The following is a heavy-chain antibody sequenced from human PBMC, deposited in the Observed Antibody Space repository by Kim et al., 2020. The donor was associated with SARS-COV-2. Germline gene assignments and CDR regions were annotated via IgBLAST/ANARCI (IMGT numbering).Heavy chain of an antibody. CDR1: GFTFSTYW. J-gene: IGHJ3*02. CDR2: IKDDGSEK. V-gene: IGHV3-7*01. D-gene: IGHD1-26*01. Sequence: GGSLRLSCTASGFTFSTYWMSWVRQAPGKGLEWVANIKDDGSEKYHVDSVTGRFTISRDNAKNSVYLQMNSLRVEDTAVYYCVRDGSGSNGRAFDIWGQGTMVTVSS. CDR3: VRDGSGSNGRAFDI.